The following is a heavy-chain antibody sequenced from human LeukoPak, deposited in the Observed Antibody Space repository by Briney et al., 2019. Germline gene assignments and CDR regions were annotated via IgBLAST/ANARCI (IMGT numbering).Heavy chain of an antibody. CDR1: GFTFSSYA. CDR2: ISYDGSNK. J-gene: IGHJ4*02. V-gene: IGHV3-30*04. CDR3: AKSSPPPLRD. Sequence: GGSLRLSCADSGFTFSSYAMYWVRQAPGKGLEWVAVISYDGSNKYYADSVKGRFTISRDSSKNTLYLQMNSLRAEDTAVYYCAKSSPPPLRDWGRGTLVTVSS.